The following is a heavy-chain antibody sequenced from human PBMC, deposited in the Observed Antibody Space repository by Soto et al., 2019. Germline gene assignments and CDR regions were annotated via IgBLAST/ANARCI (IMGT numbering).Heavy chain of an antibody. D-gene: IGHD4-17*01. CDR1: GYTFTSYG. Sequence: QVQLVQSGAEVKKPGASVKVSCKASGYTFTSYGISWVRQAPGQGLEWMGWISAYNGNTNYAQKLQGRVTMTTDTPTSTACMGLRSLGSDDPAVYYCARDPGYGDYGSGLFDPWGQGTLVTVSS. CDR2: ISAYNGNT. J-gene: IGHJ5*02. V-gene: IGHV1-18*01. CDR3: ARDPGYGDYGSGLFDP.